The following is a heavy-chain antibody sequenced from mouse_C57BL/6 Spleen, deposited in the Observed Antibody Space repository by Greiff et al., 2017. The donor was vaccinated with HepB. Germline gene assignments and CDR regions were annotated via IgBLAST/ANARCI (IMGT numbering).Heavy chain of an antibody. CDR3: GRDYDYDGAWYFDV. J-gene: IGHJ1*03. Sequence: EVQLVESGGDLVKPGGSLKLSCAASGFTFSSYGMSWVRQTPDKRLEWVATISSGGSYTYYPDSVKGRFTISRDNAKNTLYLQMSSLKSEDTAMYYCGRDYDYDGAWYFDVWGTGTTVTVSS. D-gene: IGHD2-4*01. CDR1: GFTFSSYG. CDR2: ISSGGSYT. V-gene: IGHV5-6*01.